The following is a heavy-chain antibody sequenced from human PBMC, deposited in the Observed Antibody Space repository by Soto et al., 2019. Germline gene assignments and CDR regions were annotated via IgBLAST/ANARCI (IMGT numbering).Heavy chain of an antibody. CDR2: IYYSGST. J-gene: IGHJ3*02. CDR3: ARGPPAIAVAGDALDI. Sequence: SETLSLTPTISGGSISSGDYYRSWIRQPPVKGLEWIGYIYYSGSTYYNPPLKCPGTISVDTSKNDFSLTLTSVTAADTAVHYCARGPPAIAVAGDALDIWGQGTMVTVS. V-gene: IGHV4-30-4*01. D-gene: IGHD6-19*01. CDR1: GGSISSGDYY.